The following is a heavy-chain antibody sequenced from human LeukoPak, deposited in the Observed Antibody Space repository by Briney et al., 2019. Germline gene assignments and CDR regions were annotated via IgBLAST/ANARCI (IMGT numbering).Heavy chain of an antibody. CDR2: IYYSGST. D-gene: IGHD2-15*01. CDR1: GGSISSSSYY. V-gene: IGHV4-39*07. Sequence: SEALSLTCTVSGGSISSSSYYWGWIRQPAGKGLEWIGSIYYSGSTYYNPSLKSRVTISVDTSKNQFSLKLSSVTAADTAVYYCARLCSGGSCYSQYFEDYWGQGTLVTVSS. J-gene: IGHJ4*02. CDR3: ARLCSGGSCYSQYFEDY.